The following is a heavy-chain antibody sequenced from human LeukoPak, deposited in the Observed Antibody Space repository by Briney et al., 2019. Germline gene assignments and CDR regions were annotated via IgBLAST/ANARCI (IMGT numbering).Heavy chain of an antibody. CDR3: AKEVVLNWFDS. V-gene: IGHV3-30-3*01. CDR2: ISYDGSNK. D-gene: IGHD2-8*02. CDR1: GFTFSSYA. Sequence: GGSLRLSCAASGFTFSSYAMHWVRQAPGKGLEWVAVISYDGSNKYYADSVKGRFTISRDNSKNTLSLQMNSLRAEDTAVYYCAKEVVLNWFDSWGQGTLVTVPS. J-gene: IGHJ5*01.